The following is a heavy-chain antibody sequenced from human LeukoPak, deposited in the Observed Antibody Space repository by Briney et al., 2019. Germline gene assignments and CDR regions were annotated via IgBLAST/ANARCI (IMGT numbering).Heavy chain of an antibody. CDR2: ICGRGGST. CDR1: GFPFSSYA. J-gene: IGHJ4*02. V-gene: IGHV3-23*01. Sequence: GGSLRLSCAASGFPFSSYAMSWVRQAPGKGLEWVSAICGRGGSTYYAHSAKGRFTIPRDNSKHTVFPQINTLRAEDTAVYYCVALRSSLNSVGAYWGQGTLVTVSS. CDR3: VALRSSLNSVGAY. D-gene: IGHD4-23*01.